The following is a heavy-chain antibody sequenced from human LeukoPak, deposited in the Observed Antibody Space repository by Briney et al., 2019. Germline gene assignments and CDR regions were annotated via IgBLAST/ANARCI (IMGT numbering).Heavy chain of an antibody. CDR3: ARDVAYSSGWCDWFDP. CDR1: GFTFSDYY. J-gene: IGHJ5*02. CDR2: ISSSGSTI. D-gene: IGHD6-19*01. V-gene: IGHV3-11*01. Sequence: GGSLRLSCAASGFTFSDYYMSWIRQAPGKGLEWVSYISSSGSTIYYADSVKGRFTFSRDNAKNSLYLQMNNLRAEDTAVYYCARDVAYSSGWCDWFDPWGQGTLVTVSS.